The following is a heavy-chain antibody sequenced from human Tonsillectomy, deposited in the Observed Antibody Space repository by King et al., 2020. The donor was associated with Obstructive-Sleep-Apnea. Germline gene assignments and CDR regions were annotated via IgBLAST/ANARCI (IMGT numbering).Heavy chain of an antibody. V-gene: IGHV4-39*07. CDR3: VRIVASGPECIY. Sequence: LQLQESGPGLLKPSETLSLTCTVSAGSINSSTSYWGWIRQPPGKGLEWIGHIYYRGFTYYNPSLNSRVTISVDTSKNQISLKLTSVTAADTAVFYCVRIVASGPECIYWGQGALVTVSS. D-gene: IGHD6-13*01. CDR1: AGSINSSTSY. J-gene: IGHJ4*02. CDR2: IYYRGFT.